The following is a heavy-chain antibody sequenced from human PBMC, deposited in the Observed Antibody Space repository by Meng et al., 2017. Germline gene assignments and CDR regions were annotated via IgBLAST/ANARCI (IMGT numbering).Heavy chain of an antibody. V-gene: IGHV3-20*04. Sequence: VRLVGAGEGVVWPGGSLRPSCAASGFTFDDYGMSWVRQAPGKGLEWVSGINWNGGSTGYADSVKGRFTISRDNAKNSLYLQMNSLINEDTAVYFCATGAAAADHWGQGTLVAVSS. CDR3: ATGAAAADH. CDR2: INWNGGST. J-gene: IGHJ4*02. CDR1: GFTFDDYG. D-gene: IGHD6-13*01.